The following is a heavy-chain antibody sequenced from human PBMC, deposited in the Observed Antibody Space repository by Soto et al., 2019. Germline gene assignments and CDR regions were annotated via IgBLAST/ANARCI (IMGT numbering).Heavy chain of an antibody. Sequence: QLQLQESGPGLVKPSETLSLTCTVSGGSISSSSYYWGWIRQPPGKGLEWIGSIYDSVSTYYNPCLKSRVTISVETSKNQFSLKLSSVTGADTAVYYCARGRCNYVWGSYRQIWGQGTLVTVSS. D-gene: IGHD3-16*02. J-gene: IGHJ4*02. CDR3: ARGRCNYVWGSYRQI. CDR1: GGSISSSSYY. CDR2: IYDSVST. V-gene: IGHV4-39*01.